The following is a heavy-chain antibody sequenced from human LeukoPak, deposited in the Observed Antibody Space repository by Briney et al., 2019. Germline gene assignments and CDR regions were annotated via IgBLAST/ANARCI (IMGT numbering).Heavy chain of an antibody. Sequence: SETLSLTCAVYGGSFSGYYWSWMRQPPGKWQEWIGEINHSRSTNYNPSLKSRVTISVDTSKNQFSLKLSYVTAADTAVYYCASARVNYDFWSGDTGTPLYYFAYWGQGTLVTVSS. V-gene: IGHV4-34*01. J-gene: IGHJ4*02. CDR1: GGSFSGYY. D-gene: IGHD3-3*01. CDR2: INHSRST. CDR3: ASARVNYDFWSGDTGTPLYYFAY.